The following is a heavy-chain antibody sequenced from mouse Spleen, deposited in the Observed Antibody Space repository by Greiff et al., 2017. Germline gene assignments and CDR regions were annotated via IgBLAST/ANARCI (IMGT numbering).Heavy chain of an antibody. Sequence: EVKLVESGEGLVKPGGSLKLSCAASGFTFSSYAMSWVRQTPEKRLEWVAYISSGGDYTYYADTVKGRFTISRDNARNTLYLQMSSLKSEDTAMYYCTRDQGSYGSTLYYFGYWGQGTTLTVSS. CDR2: ISSGGDYT. CDR3: TRDQGSYGSTLYYFGY. J-gene: IGHJ2*01. V-gene: IGHV5-9-1*02. D-gene: IGHD1-1*01. CDR1: GFTFSSYA.